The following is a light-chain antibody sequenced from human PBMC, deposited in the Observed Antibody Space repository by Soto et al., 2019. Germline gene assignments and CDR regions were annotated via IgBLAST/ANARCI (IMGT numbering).Light chain of an antibody. Sequence: QSALTQPPSASGSPGQSVTISCTGTSSDVGGYNYVSWYQQHPGKAPKLMIYEVSKRPSGVPDRFSGSKSGNTAPLTVSGLQAEDEADYYCSSYAGSNNYVFGTGTKLTAL. CDR2: EVS. CDR3: SSYAGSNNYV. CDR1: SSDVGGYNY. V-gene: IGLV2-8*01. J-gene: IGLJ1*01.